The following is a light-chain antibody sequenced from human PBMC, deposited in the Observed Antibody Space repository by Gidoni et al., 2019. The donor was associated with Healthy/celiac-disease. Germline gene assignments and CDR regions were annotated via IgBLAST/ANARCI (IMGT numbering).Light chain of an antibody. Sequence: EIVLTQSPATLSLSPGERATLSCRASQSVSSYLAWYQQKPGQAPRLLIYDASNRATGITARFSGSGSGTDFTLTISSLEPEDFAVYYCQQRSNWLITFAQXTRLEIK. V-gene: IGKV3-11*01. CDR2: DAS. CDR3: QQRSNWLIT. CDR1: QSVSSY. J-gene: IGKJ5*01.